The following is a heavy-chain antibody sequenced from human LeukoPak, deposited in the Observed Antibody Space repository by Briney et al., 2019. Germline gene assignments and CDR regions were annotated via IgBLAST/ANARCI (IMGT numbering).Heavy chain of an antibody. D-gene: IGHD3-16*01. CDR2: INAGNGNT. V-gene: IGHV1-3*01. Sequence: APVKVSCKASGYTFTSYAMHWVRQAPGQRLEWMGWINAGNGNTKYSQKFQGRVTITRDTSASTAYMELSSLRSEDTAVYYCARVMITFGGVPNFDYWGQGTLVTVSS. CDR3: ARVMITFGGVPNFDY. CDR1: GYTFTSYA. J-gene: IGHJ4*02.